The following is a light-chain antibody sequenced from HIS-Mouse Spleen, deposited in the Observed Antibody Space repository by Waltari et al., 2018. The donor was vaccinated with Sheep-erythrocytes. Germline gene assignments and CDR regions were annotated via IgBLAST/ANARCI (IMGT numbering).Light chain of an antibody. J-gene: IGKJ4*01. CDR1: QSVLYSSNNKNY. Sequence: DIVMTQSPDSLSVSLGERATFNFKSTQSVLYSSNNKNYLAWYQQKPGQPPKLLIYWASTRESGVPDRFSGSGSGTDFTLTISSLQAEDVAVYYCQQYYSTLTFGGGTKVEIK. CDR2: WAS. V-gene: IGKV4-1*01. CDR3: QQYYSTLT.